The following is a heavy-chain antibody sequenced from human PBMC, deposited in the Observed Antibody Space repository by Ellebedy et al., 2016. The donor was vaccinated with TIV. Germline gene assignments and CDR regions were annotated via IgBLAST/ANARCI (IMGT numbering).Heavy chain of an antibody. V-gene: IGHV3-49*03. D-gene: IGHD4-17*01. CDR3: TRGYDYGSKPDAFDI. Sequence: PGGSLRLSCTASGFTFGDYAMSWFRQAPGKGLEWVGFIRSKAYGGTTEYAASVKGRFTISRDDSKSIAYLQMNSLKTEDTAVYYCTRGYDYGSKPDAFDIWGQGTMVTVSS. CDR1: GFTFGDYA. CDR2: IRSKAYGGTT. J-gene: IGHJ3*02.